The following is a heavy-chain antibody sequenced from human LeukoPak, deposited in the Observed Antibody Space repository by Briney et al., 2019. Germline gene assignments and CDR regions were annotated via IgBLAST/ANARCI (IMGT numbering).Heavy chain of an antibody. D-gene: IGHD3-16*01. CDR2: IDASNGNT. J-gene: IGHJ4*02. CDR3: ARDYHYVPDF. V-gene: IGHV1-18*03. Sequence: GASVKLSCKASGYTFTSYGISWVRQAPGQGLEWMGWIDASNGNTNYAQKVQGRVTITTDTSTTTAYMEVRSLTFDDMAVYYCARDYHYVPDFWGQGTLVTVSS. CDR1: GYTFTSYG.